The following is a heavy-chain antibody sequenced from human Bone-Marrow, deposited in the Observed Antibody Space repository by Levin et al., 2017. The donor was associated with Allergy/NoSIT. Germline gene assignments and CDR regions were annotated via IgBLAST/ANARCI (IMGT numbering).Heavy chain of an antibody. CDR3: ARVFVELVAGYYNWCDP. CDR2: INESGRT. D-gene: IGHD3-10*02. J-gene: IGHJ5*02. Sequence: PSETLSLTCAVSGGSFSGYYWTWIRQPPGKGLEWIGEINESGRTNYNPSLKSRVTMSVDTSRKQFSLKLSSVSAADTAVYYCARVFVELVAGYYNWCDPWGQGTLVTVSS. CDR1: GGSFSGYY. V-gene: IGHV4-34*01.